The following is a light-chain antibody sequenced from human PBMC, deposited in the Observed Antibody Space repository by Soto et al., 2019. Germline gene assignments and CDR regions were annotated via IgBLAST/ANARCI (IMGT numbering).Light chain of an antibody. V-gene: IGLV1-51*02. CDR1: SSNIGKYY. CDR2: END. CDR3: GTWDSSLTTFV. Sequence: QSVLTQPPSVSASPGQKATMSCSGSSSNIGKYYVSWHQQLPGTAPKLLIYENDKRPSGIPDRFSGSKAGTSATLGITGLQTGDEAHYYCGTWDSSLTTFVFGTGTTITVL. J-gene: IGLJ1*01.